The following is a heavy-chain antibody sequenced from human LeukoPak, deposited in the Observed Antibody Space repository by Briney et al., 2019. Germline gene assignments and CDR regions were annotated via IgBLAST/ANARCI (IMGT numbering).Heavy chain of an antibody. D-gene: IGHD1-26*01. V-gene: IGHV4-34*01. J-gene: IGHJ4*02. CDR3: ARGLARSNARLGATRGSPFDR. CDR1: GVSFSDYY. CDR2: VYQSGIT. Sequence: SETLSLTCAVSGVSFSDYYWSWLRQPPGRGLEYIGEVYQSGITKYKPSLKSRVTISVDASKNHFSLRLTSVTAADTAVYYCARGLARSNARLGATRGSPFDRWGLGTLVTVAS.